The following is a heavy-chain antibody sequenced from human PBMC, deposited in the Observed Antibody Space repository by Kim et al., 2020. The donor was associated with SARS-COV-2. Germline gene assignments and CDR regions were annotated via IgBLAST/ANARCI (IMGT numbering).Heavy chain of an antibody. Sequence: GGSLRLSCAASGFTFSSYAMHWVRQAPGKGLEWVAVISYDGSNKYYADSVKGRFTISRDNSKNTLYLQMNSLRAEDTAVYYCVKASEWLVLGYFDYWGQGTLVTVSS. D-gene: IGHD6-19*01. CDR2: ISYDGSNK. V-gene: IGHV3-30-3*01. CDR1: GFTFSSYA. CDR3: VKASEWLVLGYFDY. J-gene: IGHJ4*02.